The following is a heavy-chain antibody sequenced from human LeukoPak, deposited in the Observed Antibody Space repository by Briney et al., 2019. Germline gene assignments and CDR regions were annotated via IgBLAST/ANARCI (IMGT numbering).Heavy chain of an antibody. CDR3: AKGLSSSYLRLVWDY. Sequence: PGGSLRLSCAASGFTFDDYGMSWVRQAPGKGLEWVSGISWNSGSIGYADSVKGRFTISRDNAKNSLYLQMNSLRAEDTALYYCAKGLSSSYLRLVWDYWGQGTLVTVSS. D-gene: IGHD6-13*01. J-gene: IGHJ4*02. CDR2: ISWNSGSI. V-gene: IGHV3-9*01. CDR1: GFTFDDYG.